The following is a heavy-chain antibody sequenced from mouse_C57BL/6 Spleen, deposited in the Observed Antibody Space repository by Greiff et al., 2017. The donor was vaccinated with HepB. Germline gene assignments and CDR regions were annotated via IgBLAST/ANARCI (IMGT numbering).Heavy chain of an antibody. CDR1: YFAFMASA. V-gene: IGHV1-49*01. CDR2: FTMYSDAT. J-gene: IGHJ2*01. Sequence: LKESGAELVRPGSSVKLSCKDSYFAFMASAMHWVKQRPGHGLEWIGSFTMYSDATEYSENFKGKATLTANTSPSTAYMELSSLTSEDSAVYYCAPRAYYSNSFDYWGQGTTLPVSS. CDR3: APRAYYSNSFDY. D-gene: IGHD2-5*01.